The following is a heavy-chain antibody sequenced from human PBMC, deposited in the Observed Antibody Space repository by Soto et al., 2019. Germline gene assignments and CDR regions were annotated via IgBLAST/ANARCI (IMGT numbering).Heavy chain of an antibody. CDR3: ARDREKIGGYPNYYFDL. V-gene: IGHV3-21*01. Sequence: PGGSLRLSCAASGFTFSRYSMNWVRQAPGKGLEWVSSIDSYSNFIYYADSVKGRFIISRDNARNSLFLQMSSLRAEDTAVYYCARDREKIGGYPNYYFDLWGLGTLVTVSS. CDR1: GFTFSRYS. D-gene: IGHD1-26*01. J-gene: IGHJ4*02. CDR2: IDSYSNFI.